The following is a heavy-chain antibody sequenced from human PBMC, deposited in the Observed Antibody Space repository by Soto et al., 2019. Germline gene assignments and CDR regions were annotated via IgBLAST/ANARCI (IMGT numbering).Heavy chain of an antibody. J-gene: IGHJ5*02. CDR2: IKHSGST. D-gene: IGHD5-12*01. CDR3: ARGRRWLQLPFWFDP. CDR1: GGSFSGYY. V-gene: IGHV4-34*01. Sequence: QVQLQQWGAGLLKPSETLSLTCAVYGGSFSGYYWSWIRQPPGKGLEWIGEIKHSGSTNYNPSLKSRVTISVDTSKNQFSLKLSSVTAADTAVYYCARGRRWLQLPFWFDPWGQGTLVTVSS.